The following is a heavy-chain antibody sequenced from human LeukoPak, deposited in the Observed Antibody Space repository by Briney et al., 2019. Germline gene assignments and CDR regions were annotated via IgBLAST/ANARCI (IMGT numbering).Heavy chain of an antibody. Sequence: ASVKVSCKVSGYTLTELSMHWVRQAPGKGLEWMGGFDPEDGETIYAQKFQGRVTMTEDTSTDTAYMELSSLRSEDTAVYYCARETMVRGVIITYFDYWGQGTLVTVSS. J-gene: IGHJ4*02. CDR3: ARETMVRGVIITYFDY. V-gene: IGHV1-24*01. D-gene: IGHD3-10*01. CDR1: GYTLTELS. CDR2: FDPEDGET.